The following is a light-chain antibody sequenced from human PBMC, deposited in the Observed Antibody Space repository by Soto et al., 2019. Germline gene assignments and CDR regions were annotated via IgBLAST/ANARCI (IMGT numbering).Light chain of an antibody. CDR2: KAS. V-gene: IGKV1-39*01. Sequence: IHLTQSPSSLSASVGGRVTITCRASQAISSHLAWYQQKPGKAPKLLIYKASTLKSGVPSRFSGSGSGTEFTLTISSLQPEDFATYYCQQSYSTPISFGQGTRLEIK. J-gene: IGKJ5*01. CDR1: QAISSH. CDR3: QQSYSTPIS.